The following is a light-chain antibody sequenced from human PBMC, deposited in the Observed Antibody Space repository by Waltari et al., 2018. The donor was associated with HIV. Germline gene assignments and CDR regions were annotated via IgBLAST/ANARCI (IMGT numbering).Light chain of an antibody. CDR3: LLYVGTGIWV. Sequence: QTVVTQETSFSVSPGGTVTFTCGLSSGSVSSRYYPSWYQNTPGLPPRILIYDTNTRSSGVPDRFSGSILGNKAALTITGAQSDDESEYYCLLYVGTGIWVFGGGTKLTVL. CDR1: SGSVSSRYY. V-gene: IGLV8-61*01. CDR2: DTN. J-gene: IGLJ3*02.